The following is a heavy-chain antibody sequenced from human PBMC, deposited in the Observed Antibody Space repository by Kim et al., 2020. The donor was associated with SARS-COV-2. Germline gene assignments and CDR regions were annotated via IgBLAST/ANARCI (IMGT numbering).Heavy chain of an antibody. CDR2: IKQDGSEK. J-gene: IGHJ4*02. CDR1: GFTFSSYW. Sequence: GGSLRLSCAASGFTFSSYWMRWVRQAPGKGLEWVANIKQDGSEKYYVDSVKGRFTISRDNAKNSLYLQMNSLRAEDTAVYYCARGRYSNNGYYFDDWGQGTLVTVSS. D-gene: IGHD4-4*01. V-gene: IGHV3-7*01. CDR3: ARGRYSNNGYYFDD.